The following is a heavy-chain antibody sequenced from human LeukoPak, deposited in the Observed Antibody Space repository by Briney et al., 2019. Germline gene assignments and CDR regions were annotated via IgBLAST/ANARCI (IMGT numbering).Heavy chain of an antibody. J-gene: IGHJ4*02. CDR3: ARNVAVTFSLDY. Sequence: ASVKLSCKASGGTFSSYAISWVRQAPGQGLEWMGSIFPILGIANYAQKFQGRVTITADKSTSTAYMELSSLRSEDTAVYYCARNVAVTFSLDYWGQGTLVTVSS. CDR2: IFPILGIA. CDR1: GGTFSSYA. D-gene: IGHD4-11*01. V-gene: IGHV1-69*04.